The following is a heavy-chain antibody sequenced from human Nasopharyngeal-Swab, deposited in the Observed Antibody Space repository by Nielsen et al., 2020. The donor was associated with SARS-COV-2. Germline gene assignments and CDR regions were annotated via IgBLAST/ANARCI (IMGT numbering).Heavy chain of an antibody. CDR3: TTDFYFDY. Sequence: GGSLRLSCAASGFVFRASAMHWVRQASGKGLEWLGRIGDKDHNYATTYGASVKGRFTISRDDSKNMAFLQMDSLKTEDTALYYCTTDFYFDYWGQGTLATVSS. J-gene: IGHJ4*02. CDR2: IGDKDHNYAT. V-gene: IGHV3-73*01. CDR1: GFVFRASA.